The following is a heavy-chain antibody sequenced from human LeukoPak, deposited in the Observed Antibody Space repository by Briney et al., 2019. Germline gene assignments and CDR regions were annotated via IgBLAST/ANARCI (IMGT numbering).Heavy chain of an antibody. J-gene: IGHJ4*02. CDR2: IYTSGST. D-gene: IGHD3-10*01. CDR3: AREGGFGELPTPFDY. Sequence: SETLSLTCTVSGGSISSGSYYWSWIRQPAGKGLEWIGRIYTSGSTNYNPSLKSRVTISVDTSKNQFSLELSSVTAADTAVYYCAREGGFGELPTPFDYWGQGTLVTVSS. V-gene: IGHV4-61*02. CDR1: GGSISSGSYY.